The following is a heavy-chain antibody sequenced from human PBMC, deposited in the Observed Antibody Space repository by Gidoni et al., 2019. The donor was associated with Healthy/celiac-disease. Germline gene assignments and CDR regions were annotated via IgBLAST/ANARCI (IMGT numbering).Heavy chain of an antibody. CDR2: ISGSGGST. Sequence: EVELVESGGGLVQPGGCRGVAGAGSGFASSSYAMSWVRQAPGKGLEWVSAISGSGGSTYYADSVKGRFTISRDNSKNTLYLQMNSLRAEDTAVYYCAKPPAPYYYDSHFDYWGQGTLVTVSS. CDR3: AKPPAPYYYDSHFDY. D-gene: IGHD3-22*01. CDR1: GFASSSYA. V-gene: IGHV3-23*04. J-gene: IGHJ4*02.